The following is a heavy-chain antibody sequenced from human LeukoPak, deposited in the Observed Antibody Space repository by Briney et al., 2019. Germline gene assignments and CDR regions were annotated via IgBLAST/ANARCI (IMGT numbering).Heavy chain of an antibody. Sequence: SETLSLTCAVSGASIGTSSYYWGWIRQPPGKGLEWIGSIYSSGTTYYNPSLKRRVTISVDTSNNQFSLNLGSVTSSDTAVYYCAGRERYCSSNSCHAASSFDYWGQGTLVTVSS. CDR3: AGRERYCSSNSCHAASSFDY. J-gene: IGHJ4*02. D-gene: IGHD2-2*01. CDR1: GASIGTSSYY. V-gene: IGHV4-39*01. CDR2: IYSSGTT.